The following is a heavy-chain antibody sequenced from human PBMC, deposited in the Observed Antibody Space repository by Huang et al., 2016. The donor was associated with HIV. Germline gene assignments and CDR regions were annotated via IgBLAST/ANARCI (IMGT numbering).Heavy chain of an antibody. CDR3: ARDFYDTPGELLYFFDH. Sequence: QVQLVQSGAEVKKPGSSVKVSCKASGGTFSNYGISWVRHVPGHGLEWMGGIIPIFGTAHYAQRFQGSVTITADDSTSTAYMELSSLRSEDTAVYYCARDFYDTPGELLYFFDHWGQGTLVTVSS. J-gene: IGHJ4*02. CDR2: IIPIFGTA. CDR1: GGTFSNYG. D-gene: IGHD3-10*01. V-gene: IGHV1-69*13.